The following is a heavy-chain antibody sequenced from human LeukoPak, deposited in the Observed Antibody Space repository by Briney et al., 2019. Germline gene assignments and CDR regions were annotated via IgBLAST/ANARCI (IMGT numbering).Heavy chain of an antibody. CDR3: ARYEPQNDCSGGSCYPSSFDY. D-gene: IGHD2-15*01. CDR1: DYTFTSYA. V-gene: IGHV1-69*04. CDR2: IIPILGIA. Sequence: SVKVSCKASDYTFTSYAISWVRQAPGQGLEWMGRIIPILGIANYAQKFQGRVTITADKSTSTAYMELSSLRSEDTAVYYCARYEPQNDCSGGSCYPSSFDYWGQGTLVTVSS. J-gene: IGHJ4*02.